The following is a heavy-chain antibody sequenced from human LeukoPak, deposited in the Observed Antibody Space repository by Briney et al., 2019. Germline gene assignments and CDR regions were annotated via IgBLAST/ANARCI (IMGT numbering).Heavy chain of an antibody. Sequence: SETLSLTCTVSGGSISSYYWSWIRQPAGKGLEWIGRIYTSGSTNYNPSLTSRVTMSVDTSKNQFSLKVSSVTAADTAIYYCARHTYARPFDSWGQGTLVTVSS. J-gene: IGHJ4*02. V-gene: IGHV4-4*07. CDR3: ARHTYARPFDS. CDR2: IYTSGST. CDR1: GGSISSYY. D-gene: IGHD6-6*01.